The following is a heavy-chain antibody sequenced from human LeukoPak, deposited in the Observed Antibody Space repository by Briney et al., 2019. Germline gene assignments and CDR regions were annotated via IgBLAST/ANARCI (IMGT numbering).Heavy chain of an antibody. D-gene: IGHD1-7*01. V-gene: IGHV1-24*01. CDR2: FDPEDGET. J-gene: IGHJ4*02. CDR3: ATVPGTTNFDY. Sequence: GASVKVSCKASGGTFSSYAISWVRQAPGQGLEWMGGFDPEDGETIYAQKFQGRVTMTEDKSTDTAYMELSSLRSEDTAVYYCATVPGTTNFDYWGQGTLVTVSS. CDR1: GGTFSSYA.